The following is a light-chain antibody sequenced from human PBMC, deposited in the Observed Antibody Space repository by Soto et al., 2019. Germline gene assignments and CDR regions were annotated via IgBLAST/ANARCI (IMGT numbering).Light chain of an antibody. J-gene: IGLJ1*01. CDR2: DVT. V-gene: IGLV2-14*01. Sequence: QSALTQPASVSGSPGQSIAISCTGTSSDVGGYNYVSWYQQHPGKAPKLIIYDVTNRPSGVSNRFSGSKSGNTASLTISGLQAEDEADYYCSSYTSSSTYAFGTGTKVTVL. CDR1: SSDVGGYNY. CDR3: SSYTSSSTYA.